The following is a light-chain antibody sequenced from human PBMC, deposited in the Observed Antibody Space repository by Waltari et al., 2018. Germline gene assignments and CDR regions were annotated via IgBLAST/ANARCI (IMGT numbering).Light chain of an antibody. CDR3: QVWDITSDHFV. CDR1: NIGSKS. J-gene: IGLJ1*01. Sequence: SYVLTQPPSVSVAPGQTARITCGGNNIGSKSVHWYQQKPGQAPVLGVYDNSDRPSGCPEPFSGSNSGNTATLTISRVEAGDEADYYCQVWDITSDHFVFGTGTKVTVL. V-gene: IGLV3-21*02. CDR2: DNS.